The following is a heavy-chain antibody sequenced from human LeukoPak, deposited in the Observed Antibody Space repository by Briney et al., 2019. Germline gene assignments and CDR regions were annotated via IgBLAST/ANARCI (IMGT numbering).Heavy chain of an antibody. J-gene: IGHJ3*02. D-gene: IGHD1-14*01. CDR1: GYTFTSYG. CDR2: MNPNSGNT. Sequence: ASVKVSCKASGYTFTSYGINWVRQATGQGLEWMGWMNPNSGNTGYAQKLQGRVTMTRNTSINTAYMELSSLRSDDTAVYYCARRKANHDAFDIWGQGTMVTVSS. V-gene: IGHV1-8*01. CDR3: ARRKANHDAFDI.